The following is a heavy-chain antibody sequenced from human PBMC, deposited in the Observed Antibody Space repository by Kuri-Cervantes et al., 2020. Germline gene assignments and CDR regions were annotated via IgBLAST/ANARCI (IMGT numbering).Heavy chain of an antibody. J-gene: IGHJ3*02. D-gene: IGHD6-13*01. CDR2: ISAYNGNT. CDR1: GYTFTRYG. V-gene: IGHV1-18*01. Sequence: ASVKVSCKASGYTFTRYGISWVRQAPGQGLEWMGWISAYNGNTNYAQKLQGRVTMTTDTSTSTAYMELRSLRSDDTAVYYCATTVIAAAGTGAFDIWGQGTMVTVSS. CDR3: ATTVIAAAGTGAFDI.